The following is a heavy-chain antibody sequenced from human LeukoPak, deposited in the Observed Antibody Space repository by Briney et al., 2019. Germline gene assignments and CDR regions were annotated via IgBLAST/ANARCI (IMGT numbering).Heavy chain of an antibody. V-gene: IGHV4-39*07. CDR2: IYHSGST. D-gene: IGHD3-9*01. CDR1: GGSISSGGYY. Sequence: SETLSLTCTVSGGSISSGGYYWSWIRQPPGKGLEWIGSIYHSGSTYYNPSLKSRVTISVDTSKNQFSLKLSSVTAADTAVYYCAREEGLRYFDWLLPFDYWGQGTLVTVSS. CDR3: AREEGLRYFDWLLPFDY. J-gene: IGHJ4*02.